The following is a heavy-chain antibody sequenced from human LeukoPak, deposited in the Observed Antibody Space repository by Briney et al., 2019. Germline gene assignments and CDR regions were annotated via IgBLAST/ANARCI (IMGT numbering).Heavy chain of an antibody. J-gene: IGHJ4*02. Sequence: PGGSLRLSCATSGFTFSTYWMSWVRQAPGKGLEWVANIKQDGSETYYADSVKGRFTIFRDNAKNSLYLQMDSLRVEDTAVYYCANGDGFDHWGQGTLVIVSS. D-gene: IGHD5-24*01. CDR3: ANGDGFDH. CDR1: GFTFSTYW. CDR2: IKQDGSET. V-gene: IGHV3-7*01.